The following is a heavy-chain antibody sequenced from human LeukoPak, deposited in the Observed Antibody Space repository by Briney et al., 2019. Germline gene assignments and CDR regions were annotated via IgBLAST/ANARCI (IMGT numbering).Heavy chain of an antibody. D-gene: IGHD6-13*01. CDR1: GGTFSSYA. CDR2: IIPILGIA. Sequence: SVKVSCKASGGTFSSYAISWVRQAPGQGLEWMGRIIPILGIANYAQKFQGRVTITADKSTSTAYMELSSLRSEDTAVYYCAGSSVERQQLARFDYWGQGTLVTVSS. J-gene: IGHJ4*02. V-gene: IGHV1-69*04. CDR3: AGSSVERQQLARFDY.